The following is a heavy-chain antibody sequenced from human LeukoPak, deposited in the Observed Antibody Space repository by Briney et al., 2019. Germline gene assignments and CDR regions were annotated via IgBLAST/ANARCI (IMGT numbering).Heavy chain of an antibody. CDR2: VTDSGNT. D-gene: IGHD3-10*01. Sequence: SETLSLTCTVSGGSLSSYYWSWIRQPPGQGLEWIGYVTDSGNTNYKPSLESRVTISVDPSKNQFSLKLSSVTAADTAVYYCARVGDYYYYMDVWGKGTTVTVS. V-gene: IGHV4-59*08. CDR3: ARVGDYYYYMDV. J-gene: IGHJ6*03. CDR1: GGSLSSYY.